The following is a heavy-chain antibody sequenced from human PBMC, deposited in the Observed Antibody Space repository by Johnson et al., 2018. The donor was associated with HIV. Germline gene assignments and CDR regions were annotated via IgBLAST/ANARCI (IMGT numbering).Heavy chain of an antibody. D-gene: IGHD3-10*01. CDR2: ISYDGSNK. Sequence: QVQLVESGGGLVKPGGSLRLSCAASGFTFSDYYMSWIRQAPGKGLEWVAVISYDGSNKYYADSVKGRFTISRDNSKNTLYLQMNSLIAEDTAVYYCARSGVLLWFGEYDDAFDIWCHGTMVTVSS. J-gene: IGHJ3*02. CDR1: GFTFSDYY. CDR3: ARSGVLLWFGEYDDAFDI. V-gene: IGHV3-30-3*01.